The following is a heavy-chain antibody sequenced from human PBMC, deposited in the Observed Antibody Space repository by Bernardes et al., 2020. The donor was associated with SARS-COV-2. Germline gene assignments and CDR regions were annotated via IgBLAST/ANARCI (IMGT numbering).Heavy chain of an antibody. V-gene: IGHV3-48*01. CDR1: GFNFSDYN. J-gene: IGHJ4*02. CDR3: VIPGDF. Sequence: GSLSLPCAASGFNFSDYNMNWFRQALGKGLEGVSYIINSVRATYYADSVKGRFTISRDNVKNSLYLQMSSLRVEDTAVYYCVIPGDFWGQGTLVTVSS. CDR2: IINSVRAT.